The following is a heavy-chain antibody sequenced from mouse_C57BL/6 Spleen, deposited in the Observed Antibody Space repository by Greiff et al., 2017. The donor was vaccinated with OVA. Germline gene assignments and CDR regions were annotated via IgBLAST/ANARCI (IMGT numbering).Heavy chain of an antibody. D-gene: IGHD1-1*01. V-gene: IGHV1-80*01. CDR2: IYPGDGDT. Sequence: QVQLKQSGAELVKPGASVKISCKASGYAFSSYWMNWVKQRPGKGLEWIGQIYPGDGDTNYNGKFKGKATLTADKSSSTAYMQLSSLTSEDSAVYFCARERTVVAPRYFDVWGTGTTVTVSS. J-gene: IGHJ1*03. CDR1: GYAFSSYW. CDR3: ARERTVVAPRYFDV.